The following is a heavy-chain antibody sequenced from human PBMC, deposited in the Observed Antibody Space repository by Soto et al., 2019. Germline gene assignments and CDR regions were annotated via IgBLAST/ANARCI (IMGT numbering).Heavy chain of an antibody. CDR3: ARDEGSSSWLDF. CDR2: ISSSSSTI. D-gene: IGHD6-13*01. CDR1: GFTFSIYS. V-gene: IGHV3-48*01. J-gene: IGHJ4*02. Sequence: PGGSLRLSCAASGFTFSIYSMNWVRQAPRKGLEWVSYISSSSSTIHYADSVKGRFTISRDNAKNSLYLQMNSLRAEDTAVYYCARDEGSSSWLDFWGQGTLVTVSS.